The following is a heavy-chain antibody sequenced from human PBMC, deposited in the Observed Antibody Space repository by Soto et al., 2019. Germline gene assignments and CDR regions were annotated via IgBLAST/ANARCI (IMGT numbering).Heavy chain of an antibody. CDR3: ARQPETITIFGVVIIGWFDP. CDR2: IYYSGST. V-gene: IGHV4-39*01. CDR1: GGSISSSRYY. J-gene: IGHJ5*02. D-gene: IGHD3-3*01. Sequence: SETMSLTCTVSGGSISSSRYYWGWIRQPPVKGLEWIGSIYYSGSTYYNPSLKSRVTISVDTSKNQFSLKLSSVTAADTAVYYCARQPETITIFGVVIIGWFDPWGQGTLVTVSS.